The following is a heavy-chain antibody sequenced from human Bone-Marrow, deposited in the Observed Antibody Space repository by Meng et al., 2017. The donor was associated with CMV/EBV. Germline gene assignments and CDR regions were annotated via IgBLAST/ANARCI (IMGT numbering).Heavy chain of an antibody. Sequence: ASVKVSCKASGYTFIDYYIHWVRQAPGQGLEWMGWINPDSGDTNYAQKFQGRITMTRDTSISTAYMELTRLTSDDTALYFCARLSAYRGQGTLVTVPS. CDR2: INPDSGDT. V-gene: IGHV1-2*02. CDR1: GYTFIDYY. CDR3: ARLSAY. J-gene: IGHJ4*02.